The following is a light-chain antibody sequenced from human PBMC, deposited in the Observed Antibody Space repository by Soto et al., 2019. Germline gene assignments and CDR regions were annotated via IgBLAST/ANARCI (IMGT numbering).Light chain of an antibody. V-gene: IGKV1D-16*01. CDR3: QQYNSYSPT. J-gene: IGKJ1*01. CDR1: QGVSSW. CDR2: AAS. Sequence: SQRTQSPSSVSASVWDIVTITCRASQGVSSWLAWYREKPGKAPELLTYAASTLQSGVPSRFSGSGSETEFTLTISGLQPGDSATYYCQQYNSYSPTFGQGTKVDI.